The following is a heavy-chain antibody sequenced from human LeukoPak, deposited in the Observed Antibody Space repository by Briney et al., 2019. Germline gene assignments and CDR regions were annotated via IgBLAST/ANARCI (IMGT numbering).Heavy chain of an antibody. CDR2: ISSTGSTI. CDR1: GITFRLYE. D-gene: IGHD1-14*01. Sequence: PGGSLRLSCAAFGITFRLYEMTWVRQAPGKGLEWVSYISSTGSTIYYADSVKGRFTISRDNAKSSLDVQMTSLRAEETAVYYCVRGYAYNSDYFDYWGQGALVTVSS. J-gene: IGHJ4*02. V-gene: IGHV3-48*03. CDR3: VRGYAYNSDYFDY.